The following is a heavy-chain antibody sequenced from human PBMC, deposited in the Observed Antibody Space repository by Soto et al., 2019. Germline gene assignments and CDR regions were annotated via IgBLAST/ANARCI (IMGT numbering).Heavy chain of an antibody. D-gene: IGHD5-18*01. J-gene: IGHJ4*02. CDR1: GFTFSSYA. V-gene: IGHV3-30-3*01. CDR2: ISYDGSNK. CDR3: ARGTDTAMVTPFDY. Sequence: PWGSLRLSCAASGFTFSSYAMHWVRQAPGKGLGWVAVISYDGSNKYYADSVKGRFTISRDNSKNTLYLQMNSLRAEDTAVYYCARGTDTAMVTPFDYWGQGTLVTVSS.